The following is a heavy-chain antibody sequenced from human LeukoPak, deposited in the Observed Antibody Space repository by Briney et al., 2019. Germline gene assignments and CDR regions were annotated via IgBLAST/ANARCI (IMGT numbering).Heavy chain of an antibody. CDR3: ARWGYDSSGSYWDN. Sequence: GGSLRLSCAASGFSVSSNYMTWVRQAPGKGLQWVSVIYSVSDTFYADSVKGRFTISRDNSKNTVSLQMNSLRAGDTAVYYCARWGYDSSGSYWDNWGQGTLVTVSS. CDR1: GFSVSSNY. J-gene: IGHJ4*02. V-gene: IGHV3-53*01. D-gene: IGHD3-22*01. CDR2: IYSVSDT.